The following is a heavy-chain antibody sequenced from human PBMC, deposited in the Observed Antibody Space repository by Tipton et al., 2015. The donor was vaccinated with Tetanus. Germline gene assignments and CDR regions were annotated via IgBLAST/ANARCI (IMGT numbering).Heavy chain of an antibody. CDR1: GFTFSSYW. V-gene: IGHV3-7*03. CDR3: AKVAVVVPAATYCQP. J-gene: IGHJ1*01. CDR2: IKQDGREK. D-gene: IGHD2-2*01. Sequence: SLRLSCAASGFTFSSYWMSWVRQAPGKGLEWVANIKQDGREKYYVDSVKGRFTISRDNAKNSLYLQMNSLRAEDTAVYYCAKVAVVVPAATYCQPWGQGTLVTVSS.